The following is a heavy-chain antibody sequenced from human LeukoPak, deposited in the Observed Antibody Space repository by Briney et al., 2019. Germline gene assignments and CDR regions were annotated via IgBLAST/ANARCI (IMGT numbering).Heavy chain of an antibody. CDR1: GFTFSNAW. V-gene: IGHV3-15*01. CDR3: TTSYLDYYYYGMDV. Sequence: PGGSLSLSCAASGFTFSNAWMSWVRQAPGKGLEWVGRIKSKTDGGTTDYAAPVKGRFTISRDDSKNTLYLQMNSLKTEDTAVYYCTTSYLDYYYYGMDVWGQGTTVTVSS. CDR2: IKSKTDGGTT. J-gene: IGHJ6*02.